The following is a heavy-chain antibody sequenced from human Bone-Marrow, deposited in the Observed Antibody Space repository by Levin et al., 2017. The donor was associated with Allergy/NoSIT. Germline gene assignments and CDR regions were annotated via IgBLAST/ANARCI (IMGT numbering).Heavy chain of an antibody. CDR2: IDDNGGDRT. Sequence: GGSLRLSCVGSGFNFGSHAMSWVRQAPGKGLEWVSGIDDNGGDRTYYAGSVRGRFTISRDNSQNTLYLQMNSLRVEDTALYYCVKKYIGRGAAVDYFDYWGQGTLVTVSS. CDR1: GFNFGSHA. CDR3: VKKYIGRGAAVDYFDY. D-gene: IGHD6-6*01. J-gene: IGHJ4*02. V-gene: IGHV3-23*01.